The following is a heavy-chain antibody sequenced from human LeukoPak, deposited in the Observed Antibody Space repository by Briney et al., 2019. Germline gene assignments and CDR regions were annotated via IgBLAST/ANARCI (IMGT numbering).Heavy chain of an antibody. CDR3: ARRIAVAGTDY. D-gene: IGHD6-19*01. CDR2: INHSGST. CDR1: GGSISSYY. V-gene: IGHV4-34*01. Sequence: PSETLSLTCTVSGGSISSYYWSWIRQPPGKGLEWIGEINHSGSTNYNPSLKSRVTISVDTSKNQFSLKLSSVTAADTAVYYCARRIAVAGTDYWGQGTLVTVSS. J-gene: IGHJ4*02.